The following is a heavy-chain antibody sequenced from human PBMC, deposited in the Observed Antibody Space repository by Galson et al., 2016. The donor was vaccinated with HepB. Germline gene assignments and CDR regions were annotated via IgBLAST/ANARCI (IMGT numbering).Heavy chain of an antibody. J-gene: IGHJ5*02. D-gene: IGHD6-19*01. CDR1: GDSISTSDTYY. CDR2: IYYTGTT. Sequence: AILSLSCPVSGDSISTSDTYYWGWVRQSPVRGLEWIGTIYYTGTTYYNPSLKSRVTISVDTTKNQFSLRVNSVTAADTAVYYCAKIPHRRSSSGRFDPWGRGTLVTVSS. CDR3: AKIPHRRSSSGRFDP. V-gene: IGHV4-39*07.